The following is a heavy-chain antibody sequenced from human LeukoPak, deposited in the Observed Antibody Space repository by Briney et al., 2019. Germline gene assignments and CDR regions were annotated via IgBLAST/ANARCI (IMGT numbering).Heavy chain of an antibody. J-gene: IGHJ4*02. Sequence: SETLSLTCTVSGDSLSSHYWSWIRRPPGKGLEWIGYIYGSGSTHYDPSLRSRVTISEDTSKNQFSLKLTSVTAADTAVYYCARNVGWYSHDSWGQGTLVTVSS. CDR1: GDSLSSHY. V-gene: IGHV4-59*08. CDR2: IYGSGST. CDR3: ARNVGWYSHDS. D-gene: IGHD6-19*01.